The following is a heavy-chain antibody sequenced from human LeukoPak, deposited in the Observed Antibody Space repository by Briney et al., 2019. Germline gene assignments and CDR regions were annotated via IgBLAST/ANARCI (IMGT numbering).Heavy chain of an antibody. D-gene: IGHD3-22*01. Sequence: GASVKVSCKASGYAFTSYDINWVRQATGQGLEWMGWMNPNSGNTGYAQKFQGRVTITRNTSISTAYMELSSLRSEDTAVYYCARAPVIVMHDWYFDLWGRGTLVTVSS. CDR3: ARAPVIVMHDWYFDL. CDR2: MNPNSGNT. J-gene: IGHJ2*01. V-gene: IGHV1-8*03. CDR1: GYAFTSYD.